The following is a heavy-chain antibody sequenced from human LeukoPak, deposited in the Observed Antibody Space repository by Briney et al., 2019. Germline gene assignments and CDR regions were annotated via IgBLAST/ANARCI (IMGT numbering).Heavy chain of an antibody. CDR2: IKQDGSEK. CDR1: GFTFSSYW. CDR3: TTPSLYDYVWGSYRERDAFDI. D-gene: IGHD3-16*02. J-gene: IGHJ3*02. Sequence: GGSLRLSCAASGFTFSSYWMSWVRQAPGKGLEWVANIKQDGSEKYYVDSVKGRFTISRDNAKNSLYLQMNSLKTEDTAVYYCTTPSLYDYVWGSYRERDAFDIWGQGTMVTVSS. V-gene: IGHV3-7*03.